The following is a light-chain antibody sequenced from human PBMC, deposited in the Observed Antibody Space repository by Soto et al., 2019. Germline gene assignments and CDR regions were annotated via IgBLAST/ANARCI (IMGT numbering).Light chain of an antibody. Sequence: EIVMTQSPDTLSVSPGERATLSCRASQSVSSNLAWYQQKPGQAPRLLIYGASTRATGIPARFSGSGSGTEFTLTISILQSEDVAVYYCQQYNNWYTFGQGTKLEIK. V-gene: IGKV3-15*01. CDR2: GAS. CDR3: QQYNNWYT. CDR1: QSVSSN. J-gene: IGKJ2*01.